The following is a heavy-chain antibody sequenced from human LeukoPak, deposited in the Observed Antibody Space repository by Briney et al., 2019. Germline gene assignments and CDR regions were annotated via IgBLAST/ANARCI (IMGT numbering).Heavy chain of an antibody. CDR2: IYYSGST. CDR1: GGSFSGYY. CDR3: ARDTRSYDSSGYYFFDF. J-gene: IGHJ4*02. D-gene: IGHD3-22*01. Sequence: PAETLSLTCAVYGGSFSGYYWSWIRQPPGKGLEWIGYIYYSGSTKSNPSLKSRATISMDTSKHHFSLKLSSVTAADTAVYYCARDTRSYDSSGYYFFDFWGQGTLVTVSS. V-gene: IGHV4-59*01.